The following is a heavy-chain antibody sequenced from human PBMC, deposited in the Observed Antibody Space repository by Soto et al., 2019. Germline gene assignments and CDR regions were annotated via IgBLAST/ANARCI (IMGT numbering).Heavy chain of an antibody. CDR1: GGTFSSYA. D-gene: IGHD3-22*01. J-gene: IGHJ4*02. CDR3: ARDRLYYYDSRGYTPRGDFDY. V-gene: IGHV1-69*01. Sequence: QVQLVQSGAEVKKPGSSVKVSCKASGGTFSSYAISWVRQAPGHGLEWMGGIIPIFGTANYAQKFQGRVTITADESTSTAYMELSSRRSEDTAVYYCARDRLYYYDSRGYTPRGDFDYWGQGTLVTVSS. CDR2: IIPIFGTA.